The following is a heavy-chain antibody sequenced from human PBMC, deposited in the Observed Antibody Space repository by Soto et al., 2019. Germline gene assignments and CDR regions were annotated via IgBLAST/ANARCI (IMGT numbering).Heavy chain of an antibody. D-gene: IGHD2-2*01. V-gene: IGHV3-21*01. CDR2: ISFSSSYI. J-gene: IGHJ5*01. Sequence: GGSLRLSCAASGFSFGTYAMNWVRQAPGKGLEWVSFISFSSSYIYYADSVRGRFTVSRDNAKNSLYLQLNNLRAEDTAVYYCETGTYQPLLDSSGQGTLVTGSS. CDR3: ETGTYQPLLDS. CDR1: GFSFGTYA.